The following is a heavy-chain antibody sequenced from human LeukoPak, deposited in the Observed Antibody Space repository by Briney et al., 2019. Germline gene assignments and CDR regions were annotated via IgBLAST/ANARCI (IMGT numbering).Heavy chain of an antibody. CDR1: GGSISSDH. Sequence: SETLSLTCTVSGGSISSDHWNWIRQPAGKGLEWIGRIYTSGSTNYNPSLKSRVTISVDKSKNQFSLKLSSVTAADTAVYYCARRGHSSSSSAGYYYYYMDVWGKGTTVTVSS. D-gene: IGHD6-6*01. CDR3: ARRGHSSSSSAGYYYYYMDV. J-gene: IGHJ6*03. CDR2: IYTSGST. V-gene: IGHV4-4*07.